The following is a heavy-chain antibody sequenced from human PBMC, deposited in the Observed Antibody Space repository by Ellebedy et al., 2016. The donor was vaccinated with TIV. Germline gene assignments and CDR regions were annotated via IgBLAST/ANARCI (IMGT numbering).Heavy chain of an antibody. D-gene: IGHD2-2*01. CDR3: ARFGPPRGVVPAAQAPRWYYMDV. J-gene: IGHJ6*03. CDR1: GYTFTSYA. CDR2: ISAYNGNT. Sequence: ASVKVSCXASGYTFTSYAMHWVRQAPGQRLEWMGWISAYNGNTNYAQKLQGRVTMTTDTSTSTAYMELRSLRSDDTAVYYCARFGPPRGVVPAAQAPRWYYMDVWGKGTTVTVSS. V-gene: IGHV1-18*01.